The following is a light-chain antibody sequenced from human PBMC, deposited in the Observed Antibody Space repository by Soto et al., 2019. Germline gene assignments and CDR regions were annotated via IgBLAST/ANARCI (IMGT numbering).Light chain of an antibody. J-gene: IGKJ2*01. V-gene: IGKV1-6*01. CDR2: GAS. CDR3: LQDYHYPFT. CDR1: QDIRKD. Sequence: AIQMTQSPSSLSASVGDRVTITCRASQDIRKDLAWYQQKPGKAPQILIYGASTLQTGVASRFSGSGSATDFTLTISSLQPEDSAAYYCLQDYHYPFTFGLGTKLDIK.